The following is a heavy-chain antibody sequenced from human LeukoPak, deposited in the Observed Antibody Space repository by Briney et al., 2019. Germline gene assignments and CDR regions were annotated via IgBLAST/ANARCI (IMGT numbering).Heavy chain of an antibody. CDR3: ARRGGSYDTIDY. CDR1: GGSISSYY. J-gene: IGHJ4*02. V-gene: IGHV4-59*08. CDR2: IYYSGST. D-gene: IGHD1-26*01. Sequence: SETLSLTCTVSGGSISSYYWSWIRQAPGKGLEWIGYIYYSGSTNYNPSLKSRVTISVDTSKNQFSLKLSSVTAADTAVYYCARRGGSYDTIDYWGQGTLVTASS.